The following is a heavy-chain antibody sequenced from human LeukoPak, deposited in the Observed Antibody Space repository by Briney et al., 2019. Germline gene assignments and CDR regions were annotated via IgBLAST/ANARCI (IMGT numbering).Heavy chain of an antibody. J-gene: IGHJ6*02. CDR1: GGSISSYY. CDR2: IYYSGST. CDR3: AAAGTIYYYYGMDV. D-gene: IGHD6-13*01. Sequence: SETLSLTCTVSGGSISSYYWSWIRQPPGKGLEWIGYIYYSGSTNYNPSLKSRVTISVDTSKNQFSLKLSSVTAADTAVYYCAAAGTIYYYYGMDVWGQGTTVTVSS. V-gene: IGHV4-59*08.